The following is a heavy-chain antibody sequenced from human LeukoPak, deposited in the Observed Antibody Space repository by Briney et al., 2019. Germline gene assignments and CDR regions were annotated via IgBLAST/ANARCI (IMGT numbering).Heavy chain of an antibody. V-gene: IGHV3-23*01. CDR3: ARLMDADFDY. CDR1: GFTFSSYA. J-gene: IGHJ4*02. Sequence: PGGSLRLSCAASGFTFSSYAVSWVRQAPGKGLEWVSAISGSGGSTYYADSVKGRFTISRDNSKNTLYLQMNSLRAEDTAVYYCARLMDADFDYWGQGTLVTVSS. CDR2: ISGSGGST. D-gene: IGHD2-2*01.